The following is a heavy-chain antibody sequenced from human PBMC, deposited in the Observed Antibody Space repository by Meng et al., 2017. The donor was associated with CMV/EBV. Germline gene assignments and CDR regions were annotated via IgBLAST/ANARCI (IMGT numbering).Heavy chain of an antibody. CDR1: RFTFSNAW. D-gene: IGHD1-26*01. V-gene: IGHV3-15*01. Sequence: GESLKISCAASRFTFSNAWMSWVRQAPGKGLEWVGRIKSKTDGGTTDYAAPVKGRFTISRDDSKNTLYLQMNSLKTEDTAVYYCTTRNQWELLEYWGQGTLVTVSS. CDR2: IKSKTDGGTT. J-gene: IGHJ4*02. CDR3: TTRNQWELLEY.